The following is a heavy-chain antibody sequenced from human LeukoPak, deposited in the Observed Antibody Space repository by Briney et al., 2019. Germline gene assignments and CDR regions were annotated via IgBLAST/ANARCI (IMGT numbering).Heavy chain of an antibody. V-gene: IGHV3-64*03. CDR3: VKSPHYNDYVFDH. CDR1: GLSFSSYV. J-gene: IGHJ4*02. Sequence: GGSLRLSCTASGLSFSSYVMHWVRQAPGKGLECVSAISSNGDSAYYADSVRGRFTISRDNFKNSVYLQLSSLRFEDTAMYYCVKSPHYNDYVFDHWGQGTLVTVSS. D-gene: IGHD4/OR15-4a*01. CDR2: ISSNGDSA.